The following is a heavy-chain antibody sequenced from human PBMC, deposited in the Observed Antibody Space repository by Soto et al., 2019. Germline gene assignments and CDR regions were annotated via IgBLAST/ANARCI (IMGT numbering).Heavy chain of an antibody. J-gene: IGHJ6*02. D-gene: IGHD3-16*01. CDR1: GYTFTSYG. V-gene: IGHV1-18*01. CDR2: ISAYNGNT. CDR3: ARVNSLGEEDRSYYYYYGMDV. Sequence: ASVKVSCKASGYTFTSYGISWVRQAPGQGLEWMGWISAYNGNTNYAQKLQGRVTMTTDTSTSTAYMELRSLRSDDTAVYYCARVNSLGEEDRSYYYYYGMDVWGQGTTVTVSS.